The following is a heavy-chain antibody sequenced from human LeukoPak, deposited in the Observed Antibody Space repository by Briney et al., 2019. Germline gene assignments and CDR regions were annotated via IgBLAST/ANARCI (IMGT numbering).Heavy chain of an antibody. D-gene: IGHD1-26*01. CDR1: GYTFTSYD. CDR2: INTTSCGT. J-gene: IGHJ4*02. V-gene: IGHV1-2*02. CDR3: ARGGARF. Sequence: AKVSCKASGYTFTSYDINWGRPATGQGLEWMGWINTTSCGTNYAQKLQVRVTMTRDTSISTAYMDLSRLRSDDTAVYYCARGGARFWSQGTLVTVSS.